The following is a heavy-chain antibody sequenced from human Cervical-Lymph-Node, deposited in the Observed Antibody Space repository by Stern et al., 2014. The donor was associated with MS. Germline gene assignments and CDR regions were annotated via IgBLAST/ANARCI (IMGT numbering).Heavy chain of an antibody. V-gene: IGHV4-59*01. CDR3: ASGSNSRTSDAFDI. Sequence: QVQLQESGPGLVKPSETLSLTCTVSGGSISSYYWTLIRQPPGKGLEWIGYIYYSGSTKYKPYLKSRVTISVEPSKKPLSLKLRPVTAADTAVYYCASGSNSRTSDAFDIWGQGTMVTVSS. CDR2: IYYSGST. CDR1: GGSISSYY. D-gene: IGHD1-26*01. J-gene: IGHJ3*02.